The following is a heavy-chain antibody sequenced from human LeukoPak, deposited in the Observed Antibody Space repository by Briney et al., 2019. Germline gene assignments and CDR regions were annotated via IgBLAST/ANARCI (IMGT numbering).Heavy chain of an antibody. Sequence: KPSETLSLTCTVSGGSISSSSYYWGWIRQPPGKGLEWIGSIYYSGSTYYNPSLKSRVTISVDTSKNQFSLKLSSVTAADTAVYYCARHREQVGYVLRFLEWLTWGQGTLVTVSS. J-gene: IGHJ4*02. CDR3: ARHREQVGYVLRFLEWLT. V-gene: IGHV4-39*01. D-gene: IGHD3-3*01. CDR1: GGSISSSSYY. CDR2: IYYSGST.